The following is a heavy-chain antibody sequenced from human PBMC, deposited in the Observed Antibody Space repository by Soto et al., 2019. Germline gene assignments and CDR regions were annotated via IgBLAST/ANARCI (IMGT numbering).Heavy chain of an antibody. CDR2: ITGSGDST. CDR1: GVTCSSHA. D-gene: IGHD6-19*01. J-gene: IGHJ4*02. V-gene: IGHV3-23*01. CDR3: AKDLQFRGWLSAQTFDY. Sequence: PGVSLRVSWTVSGVTCSSHAVSWVRQAPGKGLECVSSITGSGDSTYYADSVKGRFTISRDKSKSTLYLQMNSLRAEDTAVYYCAKDLQFRGWLSAQTFDYWGQGTQVTVPS.